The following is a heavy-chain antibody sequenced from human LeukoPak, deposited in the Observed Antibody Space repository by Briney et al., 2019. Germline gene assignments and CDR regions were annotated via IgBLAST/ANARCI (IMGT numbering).Heavy chain of an antibody. CDR1: GFTFDDYA. CDR3: AKDLTRGSGWPIDY. D-gene: IGHD6-19*01. CDR2: ISGDGGST. Sequence: PGGSLRLSCAASGFTFDDYAMHWVRQAPGKGLEWVSLISGDGGSTYYADSVKGRFTISRDNSKNSLYLQMTSLRTEDTALYYCAKDLTRGSGWPIDYWGQGTLVTVSS. V-gene: IGHV3-43*02. J-gene: IGHJ4*02.